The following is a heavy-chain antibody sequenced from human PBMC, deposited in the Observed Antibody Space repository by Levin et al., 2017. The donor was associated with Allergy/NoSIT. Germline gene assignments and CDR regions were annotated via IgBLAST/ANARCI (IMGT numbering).Heavy chain of an antibody. D-gene: IGHD5-12*01. CDR1: GFTFDDYG. CDR2: INWNGGST. V-gene: IGHV3-20*04. Sequence: GESLKISCAASGFTFDDYGMSWVRQAPGKGLEWVSGINWNGGSTGYADSVKGRFTISRDNAKNSLYLQMNSLRAEDTALYYCARDPREYSGYDRAAYFDYWGQGTLVTVSS. CDR3: ARDPREYSGYDRAAYFDY. J-gene: IGHJ4*02.